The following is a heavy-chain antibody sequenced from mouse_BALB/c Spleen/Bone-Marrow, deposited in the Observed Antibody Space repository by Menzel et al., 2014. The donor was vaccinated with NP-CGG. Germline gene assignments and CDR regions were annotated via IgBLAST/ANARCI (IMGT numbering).Heavy chain of an antibody. V-gene: IGHV1-9*01. CDR2: ISPGSGSN. CDR3: ATARATSYYGMDY. CDR1: GYTFSSYW. D-gene: IGHD3-1*01. J-gene: IGHJ4*01. Sequence: VQLQQSGAELMKPGASVKISCKATGYTFSSYWIEWVKQRPGHGLEWIGEISPGSGSNKYNEKFKGKATFTADTSSNTAYMQLSSLTSEDSAVYYCATARATSYYGMDYWGQGTSVTVSS.